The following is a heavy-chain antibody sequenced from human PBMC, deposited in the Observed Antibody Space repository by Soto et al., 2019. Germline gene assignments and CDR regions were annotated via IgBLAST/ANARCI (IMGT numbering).Heavy chain of an antibody. CDR3: ARDFMIGGVIVIRDFDY. CDR1: GFTFSSYA. V-gene: IGHV3-30-3*01. Sequence: GGSLRLSCAASGFTFSSYAMHWVRQAPGKGLEWVAVISYDGSNKYYADSVKGRFTISRDNSKNTLYLQMNSLRAEDTAVYYCARDFMIGGVIVIRDFDYWGQGTLVTVSS. D-gene: IGHD3-16*02. J-gene: IGHJ4*02. CDR2: ISYDGSNK.